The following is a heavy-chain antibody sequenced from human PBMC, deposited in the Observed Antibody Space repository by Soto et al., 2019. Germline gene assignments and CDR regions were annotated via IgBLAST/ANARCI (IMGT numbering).Heavy chain of an antibody. CDR3: ARVVVVANDRFDY. V-gene: IGHV3-74*01. CDR2: INSDGSST. D-gene: IGHD2-15*01. CDR1: GFTFSSYW. Sequence: HPGGSLRLSCAASGFTFSSYWVHWVRQAPGKGLVWVSRINSDGSSTSYADSVKGRFTISRDNAKNTLYLQMNSLRAEDTAVYYCARVVVVANDRFDYWGQGTLVTVSS. J-gene: IGHJ4*02.